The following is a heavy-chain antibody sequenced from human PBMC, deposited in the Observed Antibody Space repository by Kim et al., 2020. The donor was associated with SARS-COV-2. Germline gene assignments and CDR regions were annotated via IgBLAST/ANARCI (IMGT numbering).Heavy chain of an antibody. Sequence: GGSLRLSCAASGFTFSSYAMHWVRQAPGKGLEWVAVISYDGSNKYYADSVKGRFTISRDNSKNTLYLQMNSLRAEDTAVYYCAREFGWDYYDSSGPGGWGQGTLVTVSS. CDR3: AREFGWDYYDSSGPGG. CDR2: ISYDGSNK. D-gene: IGHD3-22*01. J-gene: IGHJ4*02. CDR1: GFTFSSYA. V-gene: IGHV3-30-3*01.